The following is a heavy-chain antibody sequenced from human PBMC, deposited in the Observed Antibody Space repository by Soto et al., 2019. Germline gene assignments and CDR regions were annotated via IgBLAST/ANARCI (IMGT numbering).Heavy chain of an antibody. D-gene: IGHD4-4*01. Sequence: EVQLLESGGDLVQPGGYLRLSCAASGFTFSSYAMYWVRQAPGKGLEWVSVISGSGGSTYYADSVKGRFTISRDNSKSTLYLQMNSLRAEDTAVYYCAKDESRRNRRYFDLWGRGTLVTVSS. CDR3: AKDESRRNRRYFDL. CDR2: ISGSGGST. J-gene: IGHJ2*01. V-gene: IGHV3-23*01. CDR1: GFTFSSYA.